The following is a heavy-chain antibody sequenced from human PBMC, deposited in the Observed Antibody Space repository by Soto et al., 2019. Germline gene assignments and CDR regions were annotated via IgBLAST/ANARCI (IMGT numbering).Heavy chain of an antibody. Sequence: GGSLRLSCAASGFTFSSFWMTWVRQAPGKGLEWVANIKHDGSEKYYVESVKGRFTISRDKARNSLFLEMKSLRSEDTAVYSCVRDRSGSYLEGFDYWGQGTLVNVSS. V-gene: IGHV3-7*01. J-gene: IGHJ4*02. CDR2: IKHDGSEK. CDR3: VRDRSGSYLEGFDY. CDR1: GFTFSSFW. D-gene: IGHD1-26*01.